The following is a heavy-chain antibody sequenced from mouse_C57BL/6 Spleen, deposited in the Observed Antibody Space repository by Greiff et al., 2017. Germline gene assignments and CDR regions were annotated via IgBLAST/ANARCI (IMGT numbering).Heavy chain of an antibody. V-gene: IGHV1-82*01. Sequence: QVQLQQSGPELVKPGASVKISCKASGYAFSSSWMNWVKQRPGKGREWIGRIYPGDGDTNYNGKFKGKATLTADKSSSTAYMQLSSLTSEDSAVYYCADSSGPYAMDYWGQGTSVTVSS. J-gene: IGHJ4*01. CDR1: GYAFSSSW. CDR2: IYPGDGDT. D-gene: IGHD3-2*02. CDR3: ADSSGPYAMDY.